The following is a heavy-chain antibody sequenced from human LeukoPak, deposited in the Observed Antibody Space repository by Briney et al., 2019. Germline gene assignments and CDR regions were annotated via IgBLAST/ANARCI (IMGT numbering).Heavy chain of an antibody. CDR3: ARTTSLTAFGYDY. CDR1: GYTFTTYH. CDR2: MNPYSGDR. D-gene: IGHD4-17*01. J-gene: IGHJ4*02. Sequence: ASVTVSCKTSGYTFTTYHINWVRQATGQGLEWLGWMNPYSGDRGYAQKFQGRLSITSDTSISTAYMELSSLRSDDTAVYFCARTTSLTAFGYDYWGQGTLVTVST. V-gene: IGHV1-8*03.